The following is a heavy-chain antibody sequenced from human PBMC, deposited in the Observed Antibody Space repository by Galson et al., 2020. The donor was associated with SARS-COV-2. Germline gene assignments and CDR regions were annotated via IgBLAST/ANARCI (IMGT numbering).Heavy chain of an antibody. J-gene: IGHJ6*02. CDR3: GRNYDWRGVDV. CDR2: IHHTGES. CDR1: GVSINTFGYY. Sequence: SETLSLTCVVSGVSINTFGYYWTWLGQTPGKGLDWIAYIHHTGESYYIPTLQNRVTISIDGSKNEFYLKLRSVTAADTALYYCGRNYDWRGVDVWGQGATVTVSS. D-gene: IGHD3-3*01. V-gene: IGHV4-30-2*01.